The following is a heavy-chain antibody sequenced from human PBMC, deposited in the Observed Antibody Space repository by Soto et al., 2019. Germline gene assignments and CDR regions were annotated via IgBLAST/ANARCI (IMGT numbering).Heavy chain of an antibody. V-gene: IGHV4-59*01. J-gene: IGHJ6*02. D-gene: IGHD3-10*01. CDR1: GGSISSYY. Sequence: SETLSLTCTVSGGSISSYYWSWIRQPPGKGLEWIGYIYYNGSTNYNPSLKSRVTISVDTSKNQFSLKLSSVTAADTAVYYCARVERGWFGELYHYYYGMDVWGQGTTVTVSS. CDR2: IYYNGST. CDR3: ARVERGWFGELYHYYYGMDV.